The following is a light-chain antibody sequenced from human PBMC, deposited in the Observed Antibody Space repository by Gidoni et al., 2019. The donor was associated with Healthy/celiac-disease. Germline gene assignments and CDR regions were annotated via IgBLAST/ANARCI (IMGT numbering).Light chain of an antibody. CDR3: QSYDSSLSGSV. CDR2: GNS. V-gene: IGLV1-40*01. CDR1: SSNIGAGYD. Sequence: QSVLTQPPSGSGAPGQRVTISCTGSSSNIGAGYDVHWYQQLPGTAPKILIYGNSNRPSGVPDRFSGSKSGTSASLAITGLQAEDEADYYCQSYDSSLSGSVFGGGTKLTVL. J-gene: IGLJ2*01.